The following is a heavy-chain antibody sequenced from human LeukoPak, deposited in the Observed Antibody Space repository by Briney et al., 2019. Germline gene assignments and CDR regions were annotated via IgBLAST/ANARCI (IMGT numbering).Heavy chain of an antibody. J-gene: IGHJ1*01. V-gene: IGHV4-59*12. CDR3: ARDRDDKYFQH. CDR1: GGSISIYY. Sequence: SETLSLTCTVSGGSISIYYWSWIRQPPGKGLEWIGYIYYSGSTNYNPSLKSRVTISVDTSKNQFSLKLSSVTAADTAVYYCARDRDDKYFQHWGQGTLVTVSS. D-gene: IGHD3-9*01. CDR2: IYYSGST.